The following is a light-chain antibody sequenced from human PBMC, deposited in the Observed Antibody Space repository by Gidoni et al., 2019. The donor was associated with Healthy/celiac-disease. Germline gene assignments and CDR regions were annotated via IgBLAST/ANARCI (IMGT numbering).Light chain of an antibody. CDR2: GAS. V-gene: IGKV3-20*01. J-gene: IGKJ5*01. CDR3: QQYGSSPPIT. Sequence: EIVLPQSPGTLSLSPGERATLSCRASQSVSSSYLAWYQQKPGQAPRLLIYGASSRATGSPDRFSGSGSGTDFTLTISRLEPEDFAVYYCQQYGSSPPITFGQGTRLEIK. CDR1: QSVSSSY.